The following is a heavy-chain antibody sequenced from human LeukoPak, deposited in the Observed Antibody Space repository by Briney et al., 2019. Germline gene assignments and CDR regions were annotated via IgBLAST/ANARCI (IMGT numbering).Heavy chain of an antibody. CDR1: GGSVSSSSYY. J-gene: IGHJ4*02. CDR2: IYYSGST. Sequence: TSETLSLTCTVSGGSVSSSSYYWGWIRQPPGKGLEWIGSIYYSGSTYYNPSLKSRVTISVDTSKNQFSLKLSSVTAADTAVYYCARGPPPDFDCWGQGTLVTVSS. CDR3: ARGPPPDFDC. V-gene: IGHV4-39*07.